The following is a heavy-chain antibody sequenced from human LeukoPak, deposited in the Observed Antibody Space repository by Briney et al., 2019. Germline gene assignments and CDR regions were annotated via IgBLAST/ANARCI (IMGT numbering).Heavy chain of an antibody. J-gene: IGHJ3*02. V-gene: IGHV3-30*18. CDR3: AKDRSGYGDAFDI. CDR2: ISYDGSNK. D-gene: IGHD3-10*01. Sequence: GGSLRLSCTASGFTFSSYGTQWVRQAPGKGLEWVAVISYDGSNKYYADSVKGRFTISRDNSKNTLYLQMNSLRAEATAVYYCAKDRSGYGDAFDIWGQGTMVTVSS. CDR1: GFTFSSYG.